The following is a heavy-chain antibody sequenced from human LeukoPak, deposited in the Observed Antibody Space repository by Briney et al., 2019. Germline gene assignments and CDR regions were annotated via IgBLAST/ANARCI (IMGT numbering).Heavy chain of an antibody. CDR3: ARKGGSSGSGAFDI. J-gene: IGHJ3*02. CDR2: IIPILGIA. V-gene: IGHV1-69*04. Sequence: SVKVSCKASGGTFSSYAISWVRQAPGQGLEWMGRIIPILGIANYAQKFQGRVTITADKSTSTAYMELRSLRSDDTAVYYCARKGGSSGSGAFDIWGQGTMVTVSS. CDR1: GGTFSSYA. D-gene: IGHD6-19*01.